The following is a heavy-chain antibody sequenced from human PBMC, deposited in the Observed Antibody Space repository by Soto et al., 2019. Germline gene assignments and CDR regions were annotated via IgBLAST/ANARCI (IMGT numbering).Heavy chain of an antibody. V-gene: IGHV4-39*01. D-gene: IGHD2-15*01. Sequence: SETLSLTCTVSGGSISSSRYYWGWIRQPPGKGLEWIGSIYYSGSTYYNPSLKSRVTISVDTSKNQFSLKLSSVTAADTAVYYCARRRRYCSGGSCYPYGTDYYYYGMDVWGQGTTVT. CDR2: IYYSGST. J-gene: IGHJ6*02. CDR3: ARRRRYCSGGSCYPYGTDYYYYGMDV. CDR1: GGSISSSRYY.